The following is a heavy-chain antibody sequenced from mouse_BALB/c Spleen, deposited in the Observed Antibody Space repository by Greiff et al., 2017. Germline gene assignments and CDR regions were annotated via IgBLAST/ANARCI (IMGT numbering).Heavy chain of an antibody. D-gene: IGHD2-3*01. J-gene: IGHJ2*01. CDR3: ARENGYFYFDY. Sequence: EVQLVESGGGLVQPGGSRKLSCAASGFTFSSFGMHWVRQAPEKGLEWVAYISSGSSTIYYADTVKGRFTISRDNPKNTLFLQMTSLRSEDTAMYYCARENGYFYFDYWGQGTTLTVSS. CDR1: GFTFSSFG. CDR2: ISSGSSTI. V-gene: IGHV5-17*02.